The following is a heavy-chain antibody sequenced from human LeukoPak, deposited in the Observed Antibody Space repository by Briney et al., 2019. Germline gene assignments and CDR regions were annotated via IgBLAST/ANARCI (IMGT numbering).Heavy chain of an antibody. J-gene: IGHJ4*02. CDR1: GGSISSSSYH. CDR2: IYYSGST. V-gene: IGHV4-39*01. D-gene: IGHD3-16*02. Sequence: SETLSLTCTVSGGSISSSSYHWGWIRQPPGKGLEWIGSIYYSGSTYYNPSLKSRVTISVDTSKNQFSLKLSSVTAADTAVYYCARRLDYVWGSYRPTASFDYWGQGTLVTVSS. CDR3: ARRLDYVWGSYRPTASFDY.